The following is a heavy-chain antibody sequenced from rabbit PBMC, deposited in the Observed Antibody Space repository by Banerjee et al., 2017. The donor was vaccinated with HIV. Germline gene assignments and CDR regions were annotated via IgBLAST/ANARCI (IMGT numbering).Heavy chain of an antibody. J-gene: IGHJ4*01. CDR2: IYAGKGSI. CDR1: GFDFSSHY. D-gene: IGHD8-1*01. Sequence: QLKETGGGLVQPGGSLTLSCKASGFDFSSHYMSWVRQTPGKGLEWIGIIYAGKGSIDYASWVNGRFTISSDNAQNTVDLQMNSLIAADTATYFCARDLGYADSNYHSLWGPGTLVTVS. CDR3: ARDLGYADSNYHSL. V-gene: IGHV1S7*01.